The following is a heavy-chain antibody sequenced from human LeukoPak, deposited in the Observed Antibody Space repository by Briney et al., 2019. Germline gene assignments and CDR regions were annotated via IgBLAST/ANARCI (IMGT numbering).Heavy chain of an antibody. J-gene: IGHJ6*02. CDR1: GGTFSSYA. CDR2: IIPILGIA. D-gene: IGHD6-19*01. V-gene: IGHV1-69*04. Sequence: GASVKVSCKASGGTFSSYAISWVRQAPGQGLEWMGRIIPILGIANHAQKFQGRVTMTRNTSISTAYMELSSLRSEDTAVYYCARGNPSPDGWQWLGLKTRKYGMDVWGQGTTVTVSS. CDR3: ARGNPSPDGWQWLGLKTRKYGMDV.